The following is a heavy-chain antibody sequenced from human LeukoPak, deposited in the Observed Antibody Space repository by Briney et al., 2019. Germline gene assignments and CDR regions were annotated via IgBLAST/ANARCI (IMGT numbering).Heavy chain of an antibody. CDR2: VYYTGST. CDR3: ARAVTSSSSWYKWVNWFDP. J-gene: IGHJ5*02. CDR1: DGSISSHTYF. Sequence: SETLSLTCTVSDGSISSHTYFWGWIRQPPGKGLDWIGNVYYTGSTYYNPSLKSRVTISVDTSKDQFSLNLRSVTAADTAVYYCARAVTSSSSWYKWVNWFDPWGQGTLITVSS. D-gene: IGHD6-13*01. V-gene: IGHV4-39*07.